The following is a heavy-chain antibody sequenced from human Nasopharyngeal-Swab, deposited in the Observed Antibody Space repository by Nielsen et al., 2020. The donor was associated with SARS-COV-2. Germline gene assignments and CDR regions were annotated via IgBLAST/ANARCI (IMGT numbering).Heavy chain of an antibody. V-gene: IGHV1-18*01. CDR2: ISGYNGDT. D-gene: IGHD6-19*01. CDR3: HVDRVSGSEDSYYFHAMDV. Sequence: ASVKVSCKASGYTFSSYGITWVRQAPGQGLEGMGWISGYNGDTNYAQKLQGRVTMTTDTSTSTAYMELGNLRSDDTAVYYCHVDRVSGSEDSYYFHAMDVWGQGTTVTVSS. J-gene: IGHJ6*02. CDR1: GYTFSSYG.